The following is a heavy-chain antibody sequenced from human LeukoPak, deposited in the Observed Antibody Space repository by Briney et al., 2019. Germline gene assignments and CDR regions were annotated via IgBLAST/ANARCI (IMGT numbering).Heavy chain of an antibody. Sequence: SVTVSLTCTVSGDSISGYYWTWIRQPPGRGLEWIGYIYSSGSTNYHPSLKSRVTISVDTSKNQLSLKLSSVTAADTAVYYCARGGLSGYTYGYYFDHWGQGTLVTVSS. CDR3: ARGGLSGYTYGYYFDH. CDR2: IYSSGST. D-gene: IGHD5-18*01. CDR1: GDSISGYY. V-gene: IGHV4-59*01. J-gene: IGHJ4*02.